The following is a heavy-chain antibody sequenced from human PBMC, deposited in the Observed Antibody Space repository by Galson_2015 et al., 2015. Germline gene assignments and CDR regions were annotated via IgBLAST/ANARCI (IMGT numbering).Heavy chain of an antibody. CDR3: ARDRGSLYSSGWGLDY. CDR2: IYYSGST. V-gene: IGHV4-59*01. CDR1: GGSISSSY. D-gene: IGHD6-19*01. Sequence: SETLSLTCTVSGGSISSSYWSWIRQPPGQGLEWIGYIYYSGSTNYNPSLKSRVTISVDTSKNQFSLKLSSVTAADTAVYYCARDRGSLYSSGWGLDYWGQGTLVTVSS. J-gene: IGHJ4*02.